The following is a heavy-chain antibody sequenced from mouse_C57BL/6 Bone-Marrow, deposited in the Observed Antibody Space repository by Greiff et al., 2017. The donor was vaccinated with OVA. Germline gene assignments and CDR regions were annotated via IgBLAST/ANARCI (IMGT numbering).Heavy chain of an antibody. CDR3: ARSVYYFDY. V-gene: IGHV1-42*01. Sequence: EVQLQQSGPELVKPGASVKMSCKASGYSFTGYYMNWVKQSPEKSLEWIGEINPNTGGTAYNQKFKAKATLTVDKSSSTAYMQLNSLTSEDSAVYYCARSVYYFDYWGQGTTLTVSS. CDR1: GYSFTGYY. J-gene: IGHJ2*01. CDR2: INPNTGGT.